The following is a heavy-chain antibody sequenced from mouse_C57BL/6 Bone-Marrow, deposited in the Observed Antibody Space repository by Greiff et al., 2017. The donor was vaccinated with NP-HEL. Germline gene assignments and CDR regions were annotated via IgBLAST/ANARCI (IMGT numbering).Heavy chain of an antibody. CDR3: ARSGLLYYFDY. J-gene: IGHJ2*01. CDR1: GYSFTGYF. V-gene: IGHV1-20*01. Sequence: EVKLQESGPELVKPGDSVKISCKASGYSFTGYFMNWVMQSHGKSLEWIGRINPYNGDTFYNQKFKGKATLTVDKSSSTAHMELRSLTSEDSAVYYCARSGLLYYFDYWGQGTTLTVSS. D-gene: IGHD1-1*01. CDR2: INPYNGDT.